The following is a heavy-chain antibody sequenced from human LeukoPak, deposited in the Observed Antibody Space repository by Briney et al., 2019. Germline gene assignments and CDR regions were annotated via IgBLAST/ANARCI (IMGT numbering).Heavy chain of an antibody. CDR3: ARGPRNDP. CDR2: VHPNGGNT. CDR1: GYPFTTWE. V-gene: IGHV1-8*01. D-gene: IGHD1-14*01. J-gene: IGHJ5*02. Sequence: ASVKVSCKTSGYPFTTWEINWVRQAAGQGLEWMGWVHPNGGNTAYAQKFQGRVTMTRDTSISTAYMELSGLTSDDTAVYFCARGPRNDPWGQVTLVTVSS.